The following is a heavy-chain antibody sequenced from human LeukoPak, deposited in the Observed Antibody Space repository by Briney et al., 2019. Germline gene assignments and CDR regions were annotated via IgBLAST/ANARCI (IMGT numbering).Heavy chain of an antibody. Sequence: GGSLRLSCAASGFTFSSYAMHWVRQAPGKGLEWVAVISYDGSNKYYADSVKGRFTISRDNSKNTLYLQMNSLRAEDTAVYYCARDPYYYDSSGPTFVDYWGQGTLVTVSS. CDR3: ARDPYYYDSSGPTFVDY. D-gene: IGHD3-22*01. CDR1: GFTFSSYA. V-gene: IGHV3-30-3*01. J-gene: IGHJ4*02. CDR2: ISYDGSNK.